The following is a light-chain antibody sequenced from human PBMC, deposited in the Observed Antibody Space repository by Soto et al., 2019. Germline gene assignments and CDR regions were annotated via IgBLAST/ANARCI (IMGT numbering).Light chain of an antibody. CDR2: AAS. CDR3: QQANIFPRT. V-gene: IGKV1D-12*01. J-gene: IGKJ1*01. Sequence: DIQMTQSPSSLSASVGDRVTITCRASQAISTWLAWYQQKPGKAPKLLIYAASNLQTGDPSRFSSSGSWTDFTLTVSRLQPQAFANYYCQQANIFPRTVGQGPTVEIK. CDR1: QAISTW.